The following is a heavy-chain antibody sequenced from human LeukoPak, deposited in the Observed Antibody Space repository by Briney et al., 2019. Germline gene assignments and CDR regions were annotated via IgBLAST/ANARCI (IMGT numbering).Heavy chain of an antibody. Sequence: SETLSLTCAVYGGSFSGYYWSWIRQPPGKGLEWIGEINHSGSTNYNPSLKSRVTISVDTSKNQFSLKLSSVTAADTAVYYCARQLYYYDSSGYPTPEVWGKGTTVTISS. D-gene: IGHD3-22*01. CDR1: GGSFSGYY. J-gene: IGHJ6*04. V-gene: IGHV4-34*01. CDR3: ARQLYYYDSSGYPTPEV. CDR2: INHSGST.